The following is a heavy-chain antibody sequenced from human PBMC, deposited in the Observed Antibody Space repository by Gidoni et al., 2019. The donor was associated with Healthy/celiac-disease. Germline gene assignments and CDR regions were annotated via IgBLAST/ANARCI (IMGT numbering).Heavy chain of an antibody. J-gene: IGHJ6*02. CDR3: AKDTYYYGSGSYYNPYYYYGMDV. CDR1: GFTFDDYT. D-gene: IGHD3-10*01. V-gene: IGHV3-43*01. CDR2: ISWHGGST. Sequence: EVQLVESGGVVVQPGGSLRLSCAASGFTFDDYTSHWVRQAPGKGLEWVARISWHGGSTYYADSVKARFTIFRYNSKNSLYLQMNSLRAEDTALYYCAKDTYYYGSGSYYNPYYYYGMDVWGQGTTVTVSS.